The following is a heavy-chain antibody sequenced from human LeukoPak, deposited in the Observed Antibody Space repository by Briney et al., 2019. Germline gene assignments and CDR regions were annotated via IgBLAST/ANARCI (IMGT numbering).Heavy chain of an antibody. V-gene: IGHV3-30-3*01. CDR1: GFTFSSYA. D-gene: IGHD5-24*01. Sequence: PGRSLRLSCAASGFTFSSYAIHWVRQAPGKGLEWVAVISYDGSNKYYADSVKGRFTISRDNSKNTLYLQMNSLRAEDTAVYYCARDGDGYNSHYFDYWGQGTLVTVSS. CDR2: ISYDGSNK. CDR3: ARDGDGYNSHYFDY. J-gene: IGHJ4*02.